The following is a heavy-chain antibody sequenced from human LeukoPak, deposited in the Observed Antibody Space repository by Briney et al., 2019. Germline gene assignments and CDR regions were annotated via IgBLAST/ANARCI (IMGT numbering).Heavy chain of an antibody. CDR2: VYYDWTS. CDR1: GGSINSHSYY. D-gene: IGHD5-24*01. V-gene: IGHV4-39*01. CDR3: VRHISTNTGYFDS. J-gene: IGHJ4*02. Sequence: SETLSLTCTVSGGSINSHSYYWGWIRQTPGKGLEWIGSVYYDWTSYSNPSLSSRVAIFVHTSRDQFSLDLSFVTAADTALYYCVRHISTNTGYFDSCGQGTLVSVSS.